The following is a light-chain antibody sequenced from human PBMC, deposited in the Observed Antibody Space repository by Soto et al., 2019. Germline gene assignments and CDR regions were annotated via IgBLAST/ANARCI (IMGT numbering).Light chain of an antibody. CDR1: SSDIGDYDY. V-gene: IGLV2-14*03. J-gene: IGLJ2*01. CDR3: TSYSSGSTHVI. Sequence: QSALTQPASVSGSPGQSITLSCTGTSSDIGDYDYVSWYQRHPGKAPKLIIYDVNNRPSGVSDRFSGSKSGNTVSLTISGLQAEDEADYYCTSYSSGSTHVIFGGGTKVTVL. CDR2: DVN.